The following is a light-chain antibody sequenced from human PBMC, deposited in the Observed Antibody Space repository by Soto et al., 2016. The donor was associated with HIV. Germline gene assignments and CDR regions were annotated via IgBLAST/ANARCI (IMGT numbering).Light chain of an antibody. CDR1: KLGEKY. J-gene: IGLJ3*02. Sequence: SYELIQAPSVSVSPGQTVSITCSGDKLGEKYACWYQQKSGQAPVLVIYQDTKRPSGIPERFSGSNSGNTATLTISGTQAMDEADYFCQTWDSSTLWVFGGGTKLTVL. V-gene: IGLV3-1*01. CDR3: QTWDSSTLWV. CDR2: QDT.